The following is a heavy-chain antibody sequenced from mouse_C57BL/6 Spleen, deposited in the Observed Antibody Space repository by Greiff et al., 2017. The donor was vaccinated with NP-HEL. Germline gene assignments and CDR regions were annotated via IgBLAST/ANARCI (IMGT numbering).Heavy chain of an antibody. J-gene: IGHJ4*01. Sequence: EVHLVESGGGLVKPGGSLKLSCAASGFTFSDYGMHWVRQAPEKGLEWVAYISSGSRTIYYADTVKGRFTISRDNAKNTLFLQMTSLRSEDTAMYYCAKSYYDYEDAMDYWGQGTSVTVSS. V-gene: IGHV5-17*01. CDR3: AKSYYDYEDAMDY. CDR1: GFTFSDYG. D-gene: IGHD2-4*01. CDR2: ISSGSRTI.